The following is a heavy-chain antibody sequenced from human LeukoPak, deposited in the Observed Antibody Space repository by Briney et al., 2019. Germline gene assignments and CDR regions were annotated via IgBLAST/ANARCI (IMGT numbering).Heavy chain of an antibody. CDR2: IYYSGST. J-gene: IGHJ4*02. D-gene: IGHD4-17*01. CDR3: ASFEVTTVMGGFDY. Sequence: SETLSLTCTVSGGSISSGGYYWSWIRQHPGKGLEWIGYIYYSGSTYYNPSLKGRVTISVDTSKNQFSLKLSSVTAADTAVYYCASFEVTTVMGGFDYWGQGTLVTVSS. V-gene: IGHV4-31*03. CDR1: GGSISSGGYY.